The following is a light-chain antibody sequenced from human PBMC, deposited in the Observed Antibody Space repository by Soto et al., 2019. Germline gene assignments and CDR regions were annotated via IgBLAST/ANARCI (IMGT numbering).Light chain of an antibody. CDR1: QSVSSN. Sequence: EIVMTQSPATLSVSPGERATLSCRASQSVSSNLAWYQQKRGQAPRLLIYAASTRATGIPARFSGSGSGTEFTLTISSLQSEDFAVYYCQQHNDWPRTFGQGTKVDI. V-gene: IGKV3-15*01. CDR2: AAS. CDR3: QQHNDWPRT. J-gene: IGKJ1*01.